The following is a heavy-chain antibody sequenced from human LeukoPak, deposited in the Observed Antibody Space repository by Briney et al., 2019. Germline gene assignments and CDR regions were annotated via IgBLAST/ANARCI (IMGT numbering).Heavy chain of an antibody. CDR2: IIHSGST. CDR3: ARDAKYYYGSRTYFFFEY. V-gene: IGHV4-34*12. D-gene: IGHD3-10*01. CDR1: GASFSDYS. Sequence: PSETLSLTCEVSGASFSDYSWNWIRQPPGKGLEWIGEIIHSGSTNYNPSLKSRLTISLDTSKNQFSLKLSSVTAADTAIYYCARDAKYYYGSRTYFFFEYWGQGTLLTVSS. J-gene: IGHJ4*02.